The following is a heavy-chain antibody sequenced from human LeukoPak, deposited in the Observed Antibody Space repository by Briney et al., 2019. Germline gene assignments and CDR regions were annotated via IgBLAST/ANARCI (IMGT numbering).Heavy chain of an antibody. J-gene: IGHJ6*03. D-gene: IGHD2-21*01. CDR2: IYTSGST. Sequence: SETLSLTCTVSGGSISSYYWSWIRQPAGKGLEWIGRIYTSGSTNYNPSLKSRVTMSVDTSKNQFSLKLSSVAAADTAVYYCAREGRDERDYYYYYMDVWGKGTTVTVSS. V-gene: IGHV4-4*07. CDR1: GGSISSYY. CDR3: AREGRDERDYYYYYMDV.